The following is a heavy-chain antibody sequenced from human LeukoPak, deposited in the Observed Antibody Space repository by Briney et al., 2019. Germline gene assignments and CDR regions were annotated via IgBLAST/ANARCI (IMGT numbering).Heavy chain of an antibody. V-gene: IGHV3-48*04. CDR2: VTYNGATM. CDR3: AKGFGYYDSKANALYDY. Sequence: GGSLRLSCAASGYTFSSYSMNWVRQAPGKGLEWISYVTYNGATMYYADSVKGRFTASRDNGKNSLYLQMNSLRVEDMALYYCAKGFGYYDSKANALYDYWGQGTLVTVSS. J-gene: IGHJ4*02. D-gene: IGHD3-22*01. CDR1: GYTFSSYS.